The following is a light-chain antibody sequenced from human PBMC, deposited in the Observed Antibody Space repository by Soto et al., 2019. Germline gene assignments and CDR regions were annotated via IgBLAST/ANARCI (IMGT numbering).Light chain of an antibody. CDR2: EVS. J-gene: IGLJ2*01. CDR3: SSYTSSSTLAI. CDR1: SSDVGGYNY. Sequence: QSALTQPASVSGSPGQSITISCTGTSSDVGGYNYFSWYQQHPGKAPKLMIYEVSNRPSGVSNRFSASKSGNTASLTISGLQAEDEADYYCSSYTSSSTLAIFGGGTKVTVL. V-gene: IGLV2-14*01.